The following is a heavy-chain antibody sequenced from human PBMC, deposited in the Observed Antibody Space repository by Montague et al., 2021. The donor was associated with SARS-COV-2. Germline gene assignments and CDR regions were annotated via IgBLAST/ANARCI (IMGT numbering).Heavy chain of an antibody. CDR3: ARGFDY. CDR1: GGSIRSSSYY. J-gene: IGHJ4*02. V-gene: IGHV4-39*07. CDR2: IYYSGST. Sequence: SETLSLTCTVSGGSIRSSSYYWGWIRQPPGKGLECIGSIYYSGSTNYNPSLKSRVTISVDTSKNQFSMKLSSVTAADTAVYYCARGFDYCGQGTLVTVSS.